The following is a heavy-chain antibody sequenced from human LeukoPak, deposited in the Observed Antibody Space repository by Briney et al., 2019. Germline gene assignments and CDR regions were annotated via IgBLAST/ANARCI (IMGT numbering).Heavy chain of an antibody. CDR2: IYYTGST. CDR3: ARILASGHSDY. CDR1: GGSISGYY. Sequence: SETLSLTCTVSGGSISGYYWSWIRQPPGKGLEWIGYIYYTGSTNYNPSLKSRVSISVDTSKNQFSLNLGSVTAADTAVYYCARILASGHSDYWGQGTLVTVSS. J-gene: IGHJ4*02. V-gene: IGHV4-59*08.